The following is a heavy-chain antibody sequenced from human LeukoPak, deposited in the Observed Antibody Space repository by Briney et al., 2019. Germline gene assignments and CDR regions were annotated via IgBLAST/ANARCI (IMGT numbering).Heavy chain of an antibody. CDR2: FDPEDGET. J-gene: IGHJ4*02. CDR1: GYTLTELS. Sequence: ASVTVSFTVSGYTLTELSMHWVRQAPGKGLEWMGGFDPEDGETIYAQKFQGRVTMTEDTSTDTAYMELSSLRSEDTAVYYCATGEYSYGLPNDYWGQGTLVTVSS. D-gene: IGHD5-18*01. CDR3: ATGEYSYGLPNDY. V-gene: IGHV1-24*01.